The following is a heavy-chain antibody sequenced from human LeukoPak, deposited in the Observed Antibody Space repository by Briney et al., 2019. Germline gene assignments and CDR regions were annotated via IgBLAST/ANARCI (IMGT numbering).Heavy chain of an antibody. CDR2: ISSSSSYI. V-gene: IGHV3-21*01. Sequence: GGSLRLSCAASGFTFSSYSMNWVRQAPGKGLEWVSSISSSSSYIYYADSVKGRFTISRDNAKNSLYLQMNSLRAEDTAVYYCARGEHAYCGGDCYSFDYWGQGTLVTVSS. CDR1: GFTFSSYS. CDR3: ARGEHAYCGGDCYSFDY. J-gene: IGHJ4*02. D-gene: IGHD2-21*01.